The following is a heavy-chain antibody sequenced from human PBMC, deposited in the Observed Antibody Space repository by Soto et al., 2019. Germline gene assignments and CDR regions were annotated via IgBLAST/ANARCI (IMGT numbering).Heavy chain of an antibody. V-gene: IGHV6-1*01. CDR1: GDIVSSTSTA. D-gene: IGHD6-19*01. CDR2: TYYRSNWYT. CDR3: ARGSYYSGWV. J-gene: IGHJ4*02. Sequence: PSQNLSLTCVISGDIVSSTSTAWSWIRQSPSRGLEWLGRTYYRSNWYTDYAVSVKSRITISPDTSKNQFSLQLNSVTPEETAVYYCARGSYYSGWVWGTGPLFTTSS.